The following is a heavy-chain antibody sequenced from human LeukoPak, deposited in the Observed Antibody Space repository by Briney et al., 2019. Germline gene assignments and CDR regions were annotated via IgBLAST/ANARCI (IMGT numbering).Heavy chain of an antibody. CDR2: IYYSGST. J-gene: IGHJ3*02. D-gene: IGHD3-10*01. V-gene: IGHV4-59*01. CDR1: GGSISSYY. Sequence: SETLSLTCTVSGGSISSYYWSWIRQPPGKGLEWIGYIYYSGSTNYNPSLKSRVTISVDTSKNQFSLKLSSVTAADTAVYCCARIVRGVISPDDAFDIWGQGTMVTVSS. CDR3: ARIVRGVISPDDAFDI.